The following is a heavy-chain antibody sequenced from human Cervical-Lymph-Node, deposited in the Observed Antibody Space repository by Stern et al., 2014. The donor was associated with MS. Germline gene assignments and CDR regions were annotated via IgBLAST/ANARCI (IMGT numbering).Heavy chain of an antibody. CDR3: ARHLGSHESGWFDP. Sequence: VQLVESGAEVKKPGSSVKVSCQASGGTLISYPISWVRQAPGQGRECLGGIMPILGTSNYAHKFQGRVTITADESTTTIYMELRSLKSEDTAVYYCARHLGSHESGWFDPWGQGTLVTVSS. CDR2: IMPILGTS. J-gene: IGHJ5*02. V-gene: IGHV1-69*01. CDR1: GGTLISYP. D-gene: IGHD1-26*01.